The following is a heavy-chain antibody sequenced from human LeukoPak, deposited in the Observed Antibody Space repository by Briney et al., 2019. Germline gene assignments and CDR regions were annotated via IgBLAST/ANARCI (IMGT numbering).Heavy chain of an antibody. CDR1: GGTFSSYA. CDR2: IIPILGIA. Sequence: ASVKVSCKASGGTFSSYAISWVRQAPGQGLEWMGRIIPILGIANYAQKFQGRVTITADKSTSTAHMELSSLRSEDTAVYYCARDPPNYYDSSGYYSTLDYWGQGTLVTVSS. J-gene: IGHJ4*02. V-gene: IGHV1-69*04. CDR3: ARDPPNYYDSSGYYSTLDY. D-gene: IGHD3-22*01.